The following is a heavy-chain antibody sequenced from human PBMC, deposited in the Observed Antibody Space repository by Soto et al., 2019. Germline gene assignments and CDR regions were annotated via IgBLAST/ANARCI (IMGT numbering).Heavy chain of an antibody. CDR3: AKDRIAAAGTPRSFDY. D-gene: IGHD6-13*01. CDR2: ISGSGGST. V-gene: IGHV3-23*01. J-gene: IGHJ4*02. Sequence: GGSLRLSCAASGFTFSSYAMSWVRQAPGKGLEWVSAISGSGGSTYYADSVKGRFTISRDNSKNTLYLQMNSLRAEDTAVYYCAKDRIAAAGTPRSFDYWGQGTLVTVSS. CDR1: GFTFSSYA.